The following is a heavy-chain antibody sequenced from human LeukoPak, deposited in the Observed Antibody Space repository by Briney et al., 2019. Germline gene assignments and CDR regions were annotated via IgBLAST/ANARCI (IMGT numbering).Heavy chain of an antibody. V-gene: IGHV4-39*01. D-gene: IGHD5-24*01. CDR3: ARLEDGDGYSYREA. CDR1: GGSISSSSSY. J-gene: IGHJ5*02. Sequence: SETLSLTCTYSGGSISSSSSYWGWIRQPPGKGLEWIGSIYYSGSTYYNPSLKSRVTISVDTSKNQFSLKLSSVTAADTAVYYCARLEDGDGYSYREAWGQGTLVTVSS. CDR2: IYYSGST.